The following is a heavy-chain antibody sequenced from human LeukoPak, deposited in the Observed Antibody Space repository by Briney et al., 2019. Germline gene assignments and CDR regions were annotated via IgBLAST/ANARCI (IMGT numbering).Heavy chain of an antibody. V-gene: IGHV3-11*01. D-gene: IGHD5-18*01. CDR1: GFSYSESY. CDR3: ARVGIQLWSDY. CDR2: ISSSGSTI. J-gene: IGHJ4*02. Sequence: GGSVSLSYAASGFSYSESYMSWIPQTTGRALEGVSYISSSGSTIYYADSVKGRFTISRDNAKNSLYLQMNSLRAEDTSVYYRARVGIQLWSDYWGQATLVTVSS.